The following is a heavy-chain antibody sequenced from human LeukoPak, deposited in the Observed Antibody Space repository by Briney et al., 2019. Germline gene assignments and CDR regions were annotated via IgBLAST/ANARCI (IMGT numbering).Heavy chain of an antibody. J-gene: IGHJ5*02. D-gene: IGHD3-10*01. V-gene: IGHV3-30*02. CDR3: AKDSGPLYWHWWGSGEHNWFDP. Sequence: PGGSLRLSCAASGFTFSSYGMHWVRQAPGKGLEWVAFIRYDGSNKYYADSVKGRFTISRDNSKNTLYLQMNSLRAEDTAVYYCAKDSGPLYWHWWGSGEHNWFDPWGQGTLVTVSS. CDR1: GFTFSSYG. CDR2: IRYDGSNK.